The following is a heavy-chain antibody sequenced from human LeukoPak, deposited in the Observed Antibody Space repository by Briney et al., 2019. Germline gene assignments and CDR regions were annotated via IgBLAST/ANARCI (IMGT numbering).Heavy chain of an antibody. CDR2: IYYTGST. J-gene: IGHJ4*02. V-gene: IGHV4-59*01. D-gene: IGHD3-10*01. CDR3: ARGDSGSYLFDY. Sequence: SETLSLTCTVSGGSISHYHWSWIRQSPGKGPEWIGYIYYTGSTNYNPSLKSRVTISVDTSKNQFSLKLRSVTAADTAVYYCARGDSGSYLFDYWGQGTLVTVSS. CDR1: GGSISHYH.